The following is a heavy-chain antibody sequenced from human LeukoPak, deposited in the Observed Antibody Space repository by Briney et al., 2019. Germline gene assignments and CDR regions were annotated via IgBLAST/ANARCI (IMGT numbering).Heavy chain of an antibody. D-gene: IGHD2-21*01. J-gene: IGHJ4*02. V-gene: IGHV3-74*01. CDR3: ATARPGGDCFDY. CDR2: INSDGSST. CDR1: GFTFSSYW. Sequence: GGSLRLSCAASGFTFSSYWMHWVRQAPGKGLVWVSRINSDGSSTSYADSVKGRFTISRDNAKNTLYLQMNSLRAEDTAVYYCATARPGGDCFDYWGQGTLVTVPS.